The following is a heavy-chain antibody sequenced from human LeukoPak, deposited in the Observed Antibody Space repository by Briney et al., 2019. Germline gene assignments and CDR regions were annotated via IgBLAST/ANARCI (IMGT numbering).Heavy chain of an antibody. Sequence: PSETLSLTCGVSGYSISSGYYWGWIRQPPGKGVEGIGSLYHSGSTYYNPSLKSRVTMSADTSKNQFSLKLSSVTAADTAVYYCARGYCSSTSCYYPWGQGTLVTVSS. D-gene: IGHD2-2*01. CDR1: GYSISSGYY. CDR3: ARGYCSSTSCYYP. J-gene: IGHJ5*02. CDR2: LYHSGST. V-gene: IGHV4-38-2*01.